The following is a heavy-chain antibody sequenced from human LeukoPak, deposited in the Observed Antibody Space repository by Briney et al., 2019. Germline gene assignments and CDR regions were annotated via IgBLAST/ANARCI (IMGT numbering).Heavy chain of an antibody. CDR1: GFSFSNYG. D-gene: IGHD3-16*01. CDR3: ARSNNGGWGYCDY. Sequence: GGSLRLSCAASGFSFSNYGMHWVRQAPGKGLEWVAVIWYDGSNKYYADSVKGRFTISRDNSKNTLYVQMSSLRAEDTAVYYCARSNNGGWGYCDYWGQGSPVTVSS. CDR2: IWYDGSNK. J-gene: IGHJ4*02. V-gene: IGHV3-33*01.